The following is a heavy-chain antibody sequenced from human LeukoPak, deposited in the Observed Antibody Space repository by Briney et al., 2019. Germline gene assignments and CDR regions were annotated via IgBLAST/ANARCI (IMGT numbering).Heavy chain of an antibody. V-gene: IGHV1-46*01. J-gene: IGHJ4*02. CDR1: GYTFTSYY. Sequence: ASVKVSCKASGYTFTSYYMHWVRQAPGQGLEWMGIINPSGGSTSYAQKFQGRVTITRDTSASTAYMELSSLRSEDMAVYYCAITMVRGVIIFDYWGQGTLVTVSS. D-gene: IGHD3-10*01. CDR2: INPSGGST. CDR3: AITMVRGVIIFDY.